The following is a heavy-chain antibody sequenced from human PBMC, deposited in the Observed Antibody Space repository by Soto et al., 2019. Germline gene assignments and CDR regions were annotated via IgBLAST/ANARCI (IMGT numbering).Heavy chain of an antibody. CDR3: ARGGPSTTSSGLFYN. V-gene: IGHV3-74*01. D-gene: IGHD2-2*01. CDR1: GFTFSGYW. CDR2: LNPNGTFT. J-gene: IGHJ4*02. Sequence: EVQLVESGGGLVQPGGSLRLSCAGSGFTFSGYWMHWVRQAPGKGPVWVSRLNPNGTFTTNADSVKGRFTISRDNAKNTVYLQMNSLRADDTAVYYCARGGPSTTSSGLFYNWGQGTLVTVSS.